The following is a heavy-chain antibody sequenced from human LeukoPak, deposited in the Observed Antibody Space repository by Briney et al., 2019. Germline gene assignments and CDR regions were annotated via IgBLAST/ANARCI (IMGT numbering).Heavy chain of an antibody. D-gene: IGHD2-2*01. CDR1: GGTFSSYA. V-gene: IGHV1-69*05. J-gene: IGHJ4*02. Sequence: SVKVSCKASGGTFSSYAISWVRQAPGQGLEWMGGTIPIFGTANYAQKFQGRVTITTDESTSTAYMELSSLRSEDTAVYYCATDCSSTSCEFDYWGQGTLVTVSS. CDR3: ATDCSSTSCEFDY. CDR2: TIPIFGTA.